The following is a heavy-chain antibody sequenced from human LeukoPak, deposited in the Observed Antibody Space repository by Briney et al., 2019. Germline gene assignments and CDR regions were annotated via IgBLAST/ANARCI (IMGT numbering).Heavy chain of an antibody. CDR3: ARANFLYCSSTTCLFDY. CDR2: INPNDGDT. Sequence: ASVKVSCKASGYTFTDYYMYWVRQAPGQGFEWMGWINPNDGDTNYAQKFQGRVTMTRDTSISTAHMEVSRLRSDDTAVYYCARANFLYCSSTTCLFDYWGQGTLVTVSS. D-gene: IGHD2-2*01. CDR1: GYTFTDYY. J-gene: IGHJ4*02. V-gene: IGHV1-2*02.